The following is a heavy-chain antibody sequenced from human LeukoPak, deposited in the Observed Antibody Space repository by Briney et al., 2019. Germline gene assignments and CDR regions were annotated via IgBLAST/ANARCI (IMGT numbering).Heavy chain of an antibody. D-gene: IGHD3-10*01. CDR3: ARVTTNYGSGSYFYYYMDV. V-gene: IGHV3-48*03. J-gene: IGHJ6*03. CDR2: ISSSGSTI. CDR1: GFTFRSYE. Sequence: GGSLRLSCAASGFTFRSYEMNWVRQAPGKGLEWVSYISSSGSTIYYADSVKGRFTISRDNAKNSLYLQMNSLRAEDTAVYYCARVTTNYGSGSYFYYYMDVWGKGTTVTVSS.